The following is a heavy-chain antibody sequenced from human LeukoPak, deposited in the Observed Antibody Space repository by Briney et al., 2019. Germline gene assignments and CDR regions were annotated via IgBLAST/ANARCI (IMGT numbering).Heavy chain of an antibody. CDR1: GYTFTNYY. CDR3: ARRPRDENWFDP. J-gene: IGHJ5*02. CDR2: INPSGGST. V-gene: IGHV1-46*01. Sequence: ASVKVSCKASGYTFTNYYMHWVRQAPGQGLEWMGIINPSGGSTSYAQKFQGRVTMTRDTSTSTVYMELSSLRSEDTAVYYCARRPRDENWFDPWGQGTLVTVSS.